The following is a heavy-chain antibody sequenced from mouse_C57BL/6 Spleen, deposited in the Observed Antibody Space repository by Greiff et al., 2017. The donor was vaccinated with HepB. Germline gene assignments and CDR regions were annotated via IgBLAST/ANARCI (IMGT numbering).Heavy chain of an antibody. CDR1: GFTFSDYY. V-gene: IGHV5-16*01. Sequence: EVKLVESEGGLVQPGSSMKLSCTASGFTFSDYYMAWVRQVPEKGLEWVANINYDGSSTYYLDSLKSRFIISRDNAKNILYLQMSSLKSEDTATYYCARALYGDYPGYFDYWGQGTTLTVSS. D-gene: IGHD2-13*01. CDR2: INYDGSST. J-gene: IGHJ2*01. CDR3: ARALYGDYPGYFDY.